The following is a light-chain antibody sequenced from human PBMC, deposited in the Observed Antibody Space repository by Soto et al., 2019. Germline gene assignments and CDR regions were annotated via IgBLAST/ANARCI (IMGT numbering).Light chain of an antibody. CDR3: QQYDDWLRLT. J-gene: IGKJ4*01. CDR2: GAS. Sequence: ELVMTQSPATLSVSPGERATLSCRASQSVNIYLAWYQQKPGQAPRLLIFGASSRATGIPARFSGSGSGTEFNLTISSLQSEDFAVYFCQQYDDWLRLTFGGGTKVEIK. V-gene: IGKV3D-15*01. CDR1: QSVNIY.